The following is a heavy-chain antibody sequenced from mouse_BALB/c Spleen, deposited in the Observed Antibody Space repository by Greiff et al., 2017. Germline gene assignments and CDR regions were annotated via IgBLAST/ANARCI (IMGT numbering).Heavy chain of an antibody. CDR1: GFTFSSYA. Sequence: DVMLVESGGGLVKPGGSLKLSCAASGFTFSSYAMSWVRQTPEKRLEWVVSISSGGSTYYPDSVKGRFTISRDNARNILYLQMSSLRSEDTAMYYCAAYDYDEGAWFAYWGQGTLVTVSA. D-gene: IGHD2-4*01. CDR3: AAYDYDEGAWFAY. CDR2: ISSGGST. V-gene: IGHV5-6-5*01. J-gene: IGHJ3*01.